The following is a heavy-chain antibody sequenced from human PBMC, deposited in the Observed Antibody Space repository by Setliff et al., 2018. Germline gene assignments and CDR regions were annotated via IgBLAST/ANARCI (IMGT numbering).Heavy chain of an antibody. Sequence: PSETLSLTCNVSGASVSSHYWDWIRQPPGKGLEWIGFITYSGITTYNVSLKSRVSISVDTSKNQLSLTLSSVTAADTAVYYCARDRGSNNSPEDFDYWGLGTLVTVSS. D-gene: IGHD1-1*01. V-gene: IGHV4-59*02. CDR2: ITYSGIT. CDR1: GASVSSHY. CDR3: ARDRGSNNSPEDFDY. J-gene: IGHJ4*02.